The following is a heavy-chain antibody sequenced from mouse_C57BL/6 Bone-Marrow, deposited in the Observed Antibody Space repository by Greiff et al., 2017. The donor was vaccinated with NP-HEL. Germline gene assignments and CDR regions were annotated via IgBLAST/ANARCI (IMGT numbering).Heavy chain of an antibody. CDR2: ISGGGST. Sequence: QVQLQQSGPGLVAPSQSLSITCTVSGFSLTSYGVSWVRQPPGKGLEWLEVISGGGSTNYYSALISRLSISNDNSKGQVFLKLNSLQTDDTATYYCGKVGFYDYVDYWGQGTTLTVSS. D-gene: IGHD2-4*01. V-gene: IGHV2-3*01. CDR3: GKVGFYDYVDY. J-gene: IGHJ2*01. CDR1: GFSLTSYG.